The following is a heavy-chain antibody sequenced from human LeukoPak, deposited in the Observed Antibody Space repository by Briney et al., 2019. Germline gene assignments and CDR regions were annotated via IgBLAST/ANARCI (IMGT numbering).Heavy chain of an antibody. Sequence: SVKVSCKASGGTFSSYAISWVRQAPGQGLEWMGRIIPIFGSANYAQKFQGRVTITTDESTSTAYMELSSLRSEDTAVYYCARDYDYGDYVRFDYWGQGTLVTVSS. J-gene: IGHJ4*02. CDR1: GGTFSSYA. CDR2: IIPIFGSA. CDR3: ARDYDYGDYVRFDY. V-gene: IGHV1-69*05. D-gene: IGHD4-17*01.